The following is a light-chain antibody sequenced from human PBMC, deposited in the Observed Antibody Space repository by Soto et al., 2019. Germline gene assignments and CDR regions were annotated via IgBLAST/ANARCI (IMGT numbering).Light chain of an antibody. Sequence: IVLTQSPGTLSLSPGERATLSCRASQSVSSSYLAWYQQKPGQAPRLLIYGASSRATGIPDRFSGSGSGTDFTLTISTLETEDFAVYYCQQYGRSPRTFGQGTNGDI. CDR2: GAS. V-gene: IGKV3-20*01. CDR1: QSVSSSY. J-gene: IGKJ1*01. CDR3: QQYGRSPRT.